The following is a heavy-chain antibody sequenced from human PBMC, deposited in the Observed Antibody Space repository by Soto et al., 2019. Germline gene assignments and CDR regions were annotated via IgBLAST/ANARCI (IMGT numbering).Heavy chain of an antibody. J-gene: IGHJ6*03. D-gene: IGHD3-10*01. CDR1: GGSFSGYY. CDR2: INHSGST. Sequence: PSETLSLTCAVYGGSFSGYYWSWIRQPPGKGLEWIGEINHSGSTNYNPSLKSRVTISVDTSKNQFSLKLSSVTAADTAVYYCARQFRYQGVRGVNYYYYMDVWGKGTTVT. CDR3: ARQFRYQGVRGVNYYYYMDV. V-gene: IGHV4-34*01.